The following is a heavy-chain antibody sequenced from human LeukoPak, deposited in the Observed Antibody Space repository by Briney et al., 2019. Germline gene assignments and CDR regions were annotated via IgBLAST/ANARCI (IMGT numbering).Heavy chain of an antibody. J-gene: IGHJ4*02. CDR1: GFTFSSYS. D-gene: IGHD3-10*01. CDR2: ISSSSSYI. CDR3: ARETYYYGSGSDY. Sequence: AGGSLRLSCAASGFTFSSYSMNWVRQAPGKGLEWVSSISSSSSYIYYADSMKGRFTITRDNAKNSLYLQMNSLRAEDAAVYYCARETYYYGSGSDYWGQGTLVTVSS. V-gene: IGHV3-21*01.